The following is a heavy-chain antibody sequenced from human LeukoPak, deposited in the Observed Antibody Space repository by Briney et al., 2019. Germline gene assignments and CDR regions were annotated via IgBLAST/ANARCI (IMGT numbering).Heavy chain of an antibody. Sequence: GGSLRLSCAASGFTFNIYGMHWVRQAPGKGLEWVAGISYDEMYQYYADSVKGRFTISRDNSKNTLFLQMNSLRAEDTAIYYCAKDRDYYGSGSDYWGQGTLVTVSS. CDR1: GFTFNIYG. CDR2: ISYDEMYQ. V-gene: IGHV3-30*18. D-gene: IGHD3-10*01. J-gene: IGHJ4*02. CDR3: AKDRDYYGSGSDY.